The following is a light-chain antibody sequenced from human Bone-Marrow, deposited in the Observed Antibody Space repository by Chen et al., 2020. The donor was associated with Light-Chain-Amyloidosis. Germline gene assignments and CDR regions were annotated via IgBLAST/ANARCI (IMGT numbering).Light chain of an antibody. CDR1: SSDVGGDNH. CDR2: EVT. CDR3: SSYTITNTLV. Sequence: QSALTQPASVSGSPGQSITTSCTGTSSDVGGDNHVSWYQQHPDKAPKRMIYEVTNRPSWVPDRFSGSKSDNTASLTISGLQTEDEADYFCSSYTITNTLVFGSGTRVTVL. J-gene: IGLJ1*01. V-gene: IGLV2-14*01.